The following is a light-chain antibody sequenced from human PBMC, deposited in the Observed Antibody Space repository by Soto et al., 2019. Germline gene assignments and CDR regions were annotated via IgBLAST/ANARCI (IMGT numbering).Light chain of an antibody. CDR3: KQAYSLIT. CDR1: QSISSW. V-gene: IGKV1-5*03. Sequence: DIQMTQSPFTLSESVGDRVTITCRASQSISSWLAWYQQKPGKAPKLLIYKASTLESGVPSNFSGSGSGTDFTLTISSLQPEDFATYYCKQAYSLITVGKGTRLEIK. J-gene: IGKJ5*01. CDR2: KAS.